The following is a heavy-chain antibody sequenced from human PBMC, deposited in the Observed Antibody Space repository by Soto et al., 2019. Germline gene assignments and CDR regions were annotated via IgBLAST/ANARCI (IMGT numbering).Heavy chain of an antibody. CDR2: IYTSGST. CDR1: GGSISGDY. J-gene: IGHJ5*02. V-gene: IGHV4-4*07. CDR3: ASWGYCSSTSCSGDGFDP. D-gene: IGHD2-2*01. Sequence: SETLSLSCTVSGGSISGDYWRWIQQPAGKGRGWIGRIYTSGSTNYNPSLKSRVTMSVDTSKNQFSLKLSSVTAADTAVYCCASWGYCSSTSCSGDGFDPWGQGTLVTVS.